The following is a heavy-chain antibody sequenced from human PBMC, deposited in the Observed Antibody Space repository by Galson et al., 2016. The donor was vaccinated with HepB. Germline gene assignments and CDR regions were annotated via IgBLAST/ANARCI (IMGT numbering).Heavy chain of an antibody. Sequence: SLRLSCAASGFIFSNYDIHWVRQAPGKGLGWAAVISYDGSNKYYADSVKGRFTISRDNSKNTQYLEMNSLRAEDTAVYYCARVRRQYSSDWQHFDYWGQGTLVTVSS. CDR1: GFIFSNYD. CDR3: ARVRRQYSSDWQHFDY. V-gene: IGHV3-30-3*01. CDR2: ISYDGSNK. J-gene: IGHJ4*02. D-gene: IGHD6-25*01.